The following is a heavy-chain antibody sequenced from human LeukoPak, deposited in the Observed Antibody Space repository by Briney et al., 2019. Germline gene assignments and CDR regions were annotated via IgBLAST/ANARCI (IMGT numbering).Heavy chain of an antibody. V-gene: IGHV3-7*01. J-gene: IGHJ5*02. D-gene: IGHD3-22*01. Sequence: PGGSLRLSCAASGFTFSLYWMTWVRQAPGKGLEWVANINEDEKKRNYLDSVRGRFTISRDNAKNSLYLQMNSLRAEDTAVYYCARDREDSSGYPNWFDPWGQGTLVTVSS. CDR2: INEDEKKR. CDR3: ARDREDSSGYPNWFDP. CDR1: GFTFSLYW.